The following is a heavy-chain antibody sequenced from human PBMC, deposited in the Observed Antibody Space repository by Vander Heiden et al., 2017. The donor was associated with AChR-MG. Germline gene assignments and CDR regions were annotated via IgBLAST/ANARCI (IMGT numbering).Heavy chain of an antibody. CDR1: GFTFSRSW. J-gene: IGHJ4*02. V-gene: IGHV3-74*01. CDR2: INTDGTTT. Sequence: EVHLVESVGVLVQPGGSLSLSCATSGFTFSRSWMHWVRQVPGKGLAWVSRINTDGTTTTYADSVRGRFTISRDNAKNTLSLQMNNLRAEDAAIYYCARDLNWNQADYWGQGTLVTVSS. CDR3: ARDLNWNQADY. D-gene: IGHD1-20*01.